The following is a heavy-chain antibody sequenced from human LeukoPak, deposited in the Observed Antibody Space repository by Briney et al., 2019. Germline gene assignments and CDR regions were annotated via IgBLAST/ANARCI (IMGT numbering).Heavy chain of an antibody. V-gene: IGHV4-39*02. CDR3: TSGVLVNGWSRPAGY. J-gene: IGHJ4*02. Sequence: SETLSLTCKVSGGSLSSSTHYWVWIRQPPGKGLEWIGSIYYSGSTYYNPSLKSRVTMSLDTSKNHFSLMLTSVTAADTAFYYCTSGVLVNGWSRPAGYWGQGTLVTVSS. CDR1: GGSLSSSTHY. D-gene: IGHD6-19*01. CDR2: IYYSGST.